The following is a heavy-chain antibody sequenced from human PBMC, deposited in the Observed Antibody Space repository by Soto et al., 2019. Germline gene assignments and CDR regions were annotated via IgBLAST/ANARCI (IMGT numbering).Heavy chain of an antibody. D-gene: IGHD6-19*01. V-gene: IGHV5-10-1*01. CDR2: IDPSDSYT. J-gene: IGHJ5*02. Sequence: GEPLKSSGNGSGYSLTSYWISWVRQMPGKGLEWMGRIDPSDSYTNYSPSFQGHVTISADKSISTAYLQWSSLKASDTAMYYCARQEAVAGNDAWFDPWGQGTLVTVSS. CDR3: ARQEAVAGNDAWFDP. CDR1: GYSLTSYW.